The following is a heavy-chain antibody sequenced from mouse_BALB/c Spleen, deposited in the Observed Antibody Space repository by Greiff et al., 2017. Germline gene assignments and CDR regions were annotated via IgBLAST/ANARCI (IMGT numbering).Heavy chain of an antibody. J-gene: IGHJ4*01. Sequence: EVKLQESGAELVKPGASVKLSCTASGFNIKDTYMHWVKQRPEQGLEWIGRIDPANGNTKYDPKFQGKATITADTSSNTAYLQLSSLTSEDTAVYYCAVCDYYTDRDVHYAMDYWGQGTSVTVSS. CDR3: AVCDYYTDRDVHYAMDY. D-gene: IGHD1-1*01. CDR1: GFNIKDTY. CDR2: IDPANGNT. V-gene: IGHV14-3*02.